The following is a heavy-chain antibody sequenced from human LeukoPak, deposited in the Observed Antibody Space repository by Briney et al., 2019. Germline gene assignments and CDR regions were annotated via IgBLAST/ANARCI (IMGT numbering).Heavy chain of an antibody. CDR3: AKDLTPYYYDSSGSDY. CDR2: ISGSGGST. D-gene: IGHD3-22*01. CDR1: GFTFSSYA. V-gene: IGHV3-23*01. Sequence: PGGSLRLSCAASGFTFSSYAMSWVRKAPGKGLEWVSAISGSGGSTYYADSVKGRFTISRDNSKNTLYLQMNSLRAEDTAVYYCAKDLTPYYYDSSGSDYWGQGTLVTVSS. J-gene: IGHJ4*02.